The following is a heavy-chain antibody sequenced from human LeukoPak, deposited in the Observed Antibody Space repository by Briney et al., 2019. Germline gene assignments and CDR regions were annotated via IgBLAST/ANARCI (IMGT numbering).Heavy chain of an antibody. D-gene: IGHD6-6*01. V-gene: IGHV1-18*01. CDR2: ISAYNGNT. J-gene: IGHJ4*02. Sequence: ASVKVSCKASGYTFTSYGISWVRQAPGQGLEWMGWISAYNGNTNYAQKLQGRVTITTDTSTSTAYMELRSLRSDGTAVYYCARARIAARSTPFSDYWGQGTLVTVSS. CDR1: GYTFTSYG. CDR3: ARARIAARSTPFSDY.